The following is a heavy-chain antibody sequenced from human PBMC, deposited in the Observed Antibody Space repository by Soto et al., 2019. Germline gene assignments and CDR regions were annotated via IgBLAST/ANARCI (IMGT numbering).Heavy chain of an antibody. CDR1: GYTFTIYG. CDR3: ARGWVHPQGRVTFDY. CDR2: ISAYNGNT. J-gene: IGHJ4*02. D-gene: IGHD3-16*01. Sequence: GASVKVSCKASGYTFTIYGISWVRQAPGQGLEWMGWISAYNGNTNYAQKLQGRVTMTTDTSTSTAYMELRSLTSDDTAVYYCARGWVHPQGRVTFDYWGQGTLVTVSS. V-gene: IGHV1-18*04.